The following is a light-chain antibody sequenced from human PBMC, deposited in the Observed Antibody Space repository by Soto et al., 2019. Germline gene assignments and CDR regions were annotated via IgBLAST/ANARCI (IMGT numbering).Light chain of an antibody. CDR1: QDVSRW. Sequence: IQMTQSPSSVSASVGDRVTITCRASQDVSRWLAWYQQKPGKAPNLLIYGASTLQSGVPSRFSGSGSGTDFTLTITSLQPEDFATYYCLQANSFPVTFGLGTKLDIK. V-gene: IGKV1D-12*01. J-gene: IGKJ3*01. CDR3: LQANSFPVT. CDR2: GAS.